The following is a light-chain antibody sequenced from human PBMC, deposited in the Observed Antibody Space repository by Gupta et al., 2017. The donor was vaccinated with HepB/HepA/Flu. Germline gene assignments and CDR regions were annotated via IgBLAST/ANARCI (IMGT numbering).Light chain of an antibody. Sequence: QSALTQPRAVSGSPGQSVTISCTGTSSDVGGYNYVSWYQQHPGKAPSLMIYDVSKRPAGVPDRFSASKSGNTASLTISVREEAEEADYYCSSYAGSDNWVFGGGTKLTVL. J-gene: IGLJ3*02. V-gene: IGLV2-11*01. CDR1: SSDVGGYNY. CDR3: SSYAGSDNWV. CDR2: DVS.